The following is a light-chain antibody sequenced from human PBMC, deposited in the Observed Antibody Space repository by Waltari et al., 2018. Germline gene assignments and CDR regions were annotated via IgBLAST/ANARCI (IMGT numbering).Light chain of an antibody. CDR1: QSVLSSSNDKNS. CDR3: QQHYTTPYT. V-gene: IGKV4-1*01. CDR2: WAS. Sequence: DIVMTQSPDSLAVSLGERATIYCNSSQSVLSSSNDKNSLAWYQQKPGQPPKLLIYWASTRESGVPDRFSGSGSGTDFSLTISSLQAEDVAVYHCQQHYTTPYTFGQGTKLEIK. J-gene: IGKJ2*01.